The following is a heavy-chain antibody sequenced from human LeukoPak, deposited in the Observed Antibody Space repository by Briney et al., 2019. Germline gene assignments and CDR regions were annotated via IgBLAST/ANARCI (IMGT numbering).Heavy chain of an antibody. D-gene: IGHD3-16*01. V-gene: IGHV1-8*02. Sequence: VASVKVSCKASGYTFTGYYMHWVRQATGQGLEWMGWMNPNSGNTGYAQKFQGRVTMTRNTSISTAYMELSSLRSEDTAVYYCAREGGSIDWFDPWGQGTLVTVSS. CDR3: AREGGSIDWFDP. CDR2: MNPNSGNT. CDR1: GYTFTGYY. J-gene: IGHJ5*02.